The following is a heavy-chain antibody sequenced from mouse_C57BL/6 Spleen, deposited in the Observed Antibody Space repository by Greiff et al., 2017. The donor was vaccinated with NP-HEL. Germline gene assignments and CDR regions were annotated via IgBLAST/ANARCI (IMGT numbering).Heavy chain of an antibody. CDR2: ISSGGSYT. V-gene: IGHV5-6*01. CDR3: ARQYPGWDESFFAY. J-gene: IGHJ3*01. D-gene: IGHD4-1*01. Sequence: EVQVVESGGDLVKPGGSLKLSCAASGFTFSSYGMSWVRQTPDKRLEWVATISSGGSYTYYLDSVKGRFTISRDNAKNTLYLQMSSLKSEDTAMYYCARQYPGWDESFFAYWGQGTLVTVSA. CDR1: GFTFSSYG.